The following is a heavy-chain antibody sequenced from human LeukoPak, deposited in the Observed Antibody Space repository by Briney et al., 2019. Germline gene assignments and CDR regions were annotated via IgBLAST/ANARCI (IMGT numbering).Heavy chain of an antibody. J-gene: IGHJ4*02. CDR1: GGSFSGYY. CDR3: ARNNHAYSSSWTTWALFDY. CDR2: INHSGST. V-gene: IGHV4-34*01. D-gene: IGHD6-13*01. Sequence: SETLSLTCAVYGGSFSGYYWSWIRQPPGKGLEWIGEINHSGSTNYNPSLKSRVTISVDTSKNQFSLKLSSVTAADTAVYYCARNNHAYSSSWTTWALFDYWGQGTLVTVSS.